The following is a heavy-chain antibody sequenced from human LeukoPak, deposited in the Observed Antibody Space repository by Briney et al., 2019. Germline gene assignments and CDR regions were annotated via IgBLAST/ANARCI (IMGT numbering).Heavy chain of an antibody. Sequence: GGSLRLSCAASGFTFSSYSMNWVRQAPGKGLEWVSYISSSSSTIYYADSVKGRFTISRDNAKNSLYLQMNSLRAEDTAVYYCAREGRYYGSGSYSAQEYYFDYWGQGTLVTVSS. V-gene: IGHV3-48*04. CDR1: GFTFSSYS. J-gene: IGHJ4*02. CDR2: ISSSSSTI. CDR3: AREGRYYGSGSYSAQEYYFDY. D-gene: IGHD3-10*01.